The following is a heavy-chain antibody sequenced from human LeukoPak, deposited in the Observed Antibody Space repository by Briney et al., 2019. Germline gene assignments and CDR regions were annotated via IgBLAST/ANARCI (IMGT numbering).Heavy chain of an antibody. D-gene: IGHD3-3*01. CDR2: INHSGST. Sequence: SETLSLTCAVYGGSFSGYYWSWIRQPPGKGLEWVGEINHSGSTNYNPSLKSRVTTSVDTSKNQFSLKLSSVTAADTAVYYCARRDDFWSGYYRYFDYWDQGTLVTVSS. J-gene: IGHJ4*02. V-gene: IGHV4-34*01. CDR1: GGSFSGYY. CDR3: ARRDDFWSGYYRYFDY.